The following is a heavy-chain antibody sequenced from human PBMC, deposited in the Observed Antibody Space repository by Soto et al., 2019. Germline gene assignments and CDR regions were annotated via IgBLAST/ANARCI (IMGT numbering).Heavy chain of an antibody. CDR1: GGTFSSYA. CDR2: IIRIFGTA. V-gene: IGHV1-69*12. CDR3: ASSGYCSGGSCSYPQYYYYGMDV. Sequence: QVQLVQSGAEVKKPGSSVKVSCKASGGTFSSYAISWVRQAPGQGLEWMGGIIRIFGTADYAQKFQGRGTITADESTSTAYMELSSLRSEDTAVYYCASSGYCSGGSCSYPQYYYYGMDVWGQGTTVTVSS. D-gene: IGHD2-15*01. J-gene: IGHJ6*02.